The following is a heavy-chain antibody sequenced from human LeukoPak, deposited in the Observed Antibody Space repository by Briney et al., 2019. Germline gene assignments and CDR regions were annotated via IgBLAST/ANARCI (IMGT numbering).Heavy chain of an antibody. CDR1: GFTFDDYA. CDR2: ISWNSGSI. CDR3: AKDSSGYDPGAFDI. V-gene: IGHV3-9*03. Sequence: PGGSLRLSCAASGFTFDDYAMHWVRQAPGKGLEWVSGISWNSGSIGYADSVKGRFTISRDNAKNSLYLQMNSLRAEDMALYYCAKDSSGYDPGAFDIWGQGTMVTVSS. J-gene: IGHJ3*02. D-gene: IGHD5-12*01.